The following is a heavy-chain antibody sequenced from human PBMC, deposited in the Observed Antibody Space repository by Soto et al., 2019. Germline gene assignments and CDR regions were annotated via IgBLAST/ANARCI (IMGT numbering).Heavy chain of an antibody. V-gene: IGHV5-51*01. D-gene: IGHD1-26*01. CDR2: IYPGDSDT. Sequence: PGESLKISCKGSGYSFTSYWIGWVRQMPGKGLEWMGIIYPGDSDTRYSPSFQGQVTISADKSISTAYLQWCSLKASDTAMYYCARLRGSYPVEKYYFDYWGQGTLVTVSS. J-gene: IGHJ4*02. CDR3: ARLRGSYPVEKYYFDY. CDR1: GYSFTSYW.